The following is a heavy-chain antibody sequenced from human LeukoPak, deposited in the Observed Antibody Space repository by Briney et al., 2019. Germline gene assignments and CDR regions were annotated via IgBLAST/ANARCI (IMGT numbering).Heavy chain of an antibody. V-gene: IGHV1-8*01. CDR2: MNPKTANT. J-gene: IGHJ4*02. D-gene: IGHD3-3*01. Sequence: GASVKVSCKVSGYTFTDCDINWVRQATGQGLEWMGWMNPKTANTGYPQKFQGRLTMTRDISINTAYMELSSLTSEDTAVYFCVRNYDYWSGYFPYWGQGTLVTVSS. CDR3: VRNYDYWSGYFPY. CDR1: GYTFTDCD.